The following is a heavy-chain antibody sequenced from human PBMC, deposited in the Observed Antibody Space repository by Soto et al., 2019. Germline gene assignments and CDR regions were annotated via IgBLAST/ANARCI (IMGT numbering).Heavy chain of an antibody. D-gene: IGHD3-10*01. V-gene: IGHV3-30*18. CDR1: GFTFSSYD. CDR3: AKDRGSGSYYYYYYYGMDV. CDR2: ISYDGSNK. Sequence: QVQLVESGGGVVQPGRSLRLSCAASGFTFSSYDMHWVRQAPGKGLEWVAVISYDGSNKYYADSVKGRFTISRDNSKNTLYLQMNSLRAEDTAVYYCAKDRGSGSYYYYYYYGMDVWGQGTTVTVSS. J-gene: IGHJ6*02.